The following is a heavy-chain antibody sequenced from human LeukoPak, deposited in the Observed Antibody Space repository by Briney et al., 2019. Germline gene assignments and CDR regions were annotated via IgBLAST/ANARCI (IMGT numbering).Heavy chain of an antibody. J-gene: IGHJ4*02. CDR1: GFTLSSYA. V-gene: IGHV3-30-3*01. CDR3: VLPGGYDFWSGYPQADY. CDR2: ISFDGSNK. Sequence: GGSLRLSCAAPGFTLSSYAMHCVRQAPGKGLERVAVISFDGSNKYYAASVKGRFTISRDNSQNTLYLQMNSLRAEDTAVYYCVLPGGYDFWSGYPQADYWGQGTLVTVSS. D-gene: IGHD3-3*01.